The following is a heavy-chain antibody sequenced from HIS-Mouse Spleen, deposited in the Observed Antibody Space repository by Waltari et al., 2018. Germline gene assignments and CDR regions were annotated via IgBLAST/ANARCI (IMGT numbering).Heavy chain of an antibody. Sequence: QLQLQDSGPGLVKPSETLSLTCTVSGGPIRSSSYYWGWIRQPPGKGLEWIGSIYYSGSTYYNPSLKSRVTISVDTSKNQFSLKLSSVTAADTAVYYCAREIPYSSSWYDWYFDLWGRGTLVTVSS. D-gene: IGHD6-13*01. CDR3: AREIPYSSSWYDWYFDL. J-gene: IGHJ2*01. CDR1: GGPIRSSSYY. CDR2: IYYSGST. V-gene: IGHV4-39*07.